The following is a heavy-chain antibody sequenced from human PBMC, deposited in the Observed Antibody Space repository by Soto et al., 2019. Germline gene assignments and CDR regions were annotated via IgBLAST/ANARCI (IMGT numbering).Heavy chain of an antibody. CDR2: INPSGGST. D-gene: IGHD3-22*01. Sequence: ASVKVSCKASGYTFTSYYMHRVRQDPRKGLEWMGIINPSGGSTSYAQKFQGRVTMTRDTSTSTVYMELSSLRSEDTAVYYCARDGNYYDSSGYGPDGMDVWGQGTTVTVS. J-gene: IGHJ6*02. CDR1: GYTFTSYY. CDR3: ARDGNYYDSSGYGPDGMDV. V-gene: IGHV1-46*01.